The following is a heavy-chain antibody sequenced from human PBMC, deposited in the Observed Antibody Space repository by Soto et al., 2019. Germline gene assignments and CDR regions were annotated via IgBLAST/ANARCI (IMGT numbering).Heavy chain of an antibody. J-gene: IGHJ2*01. V-gene: IGHV3-23*01. CDR3: AKPLRNVVSVMFEY. D-gene: IGHD3-16*01. Sequence: GGSLRLSCVASGFTFSNNAVNWVRQAPGKGLERVSTISGSGHRTYYADSVKGRFTISRDNSKNTVYLQMNSLRADDTAVYYCAKPLRNVVSVMFEYGGRGPLAT. CDR2: ISGSGHRT. CDR1: GFTFSNNA.